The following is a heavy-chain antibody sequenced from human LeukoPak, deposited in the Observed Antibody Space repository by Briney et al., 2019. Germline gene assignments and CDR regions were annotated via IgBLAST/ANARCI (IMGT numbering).Heavy chain of an antibody. CDR2: IKEDGSEK. V-gene: IGHV3-7*01. Sequence: PGGSLRLSCVASGVTFSNYWMNWVRQAPGKGLEWVANIKEDGSEKYYVDSVKGRFTISRDNAKNSLYLQMSSLRDEDTAVYYCVRALSRSWGLDYWGQGTLVTVSS. D-gene: IGHD6-13*01. J-gene: IGHJ4*02. CDR3: VRALSRSWGLDY. CDR1: GVTFSNYW.